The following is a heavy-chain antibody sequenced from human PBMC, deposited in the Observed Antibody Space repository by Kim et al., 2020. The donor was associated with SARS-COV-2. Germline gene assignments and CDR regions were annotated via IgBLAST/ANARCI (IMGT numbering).Heavy chain of an antibody. J-gene: IGHJ4*02. CDR2: IQQSGGEK. V-gene: IGHV3-7*05. CDR3: ATAPDYGLGSRSLPGNN. CDR1: GFIFSSYW. Sequence: GGSLRLSCEASGFIFSSYWMTWVRRAPGKGLEWVANIQQSGGEKYYADSVKGRFTVSRDNTKDSLYLQMNSLRPEDTAVYYCATAPDYGLGSRSLPGNNWGQGTPVTVSS. D-gene: IGHD3-10*01.